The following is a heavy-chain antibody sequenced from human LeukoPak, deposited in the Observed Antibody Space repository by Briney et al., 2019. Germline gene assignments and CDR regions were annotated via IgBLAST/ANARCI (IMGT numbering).Heavy chain of an antibody. V-gene: IGHV4-39*01. Sequence: SETLSLTCTVSGGSISSSSYYWGWIRHPPGKGLEWIGSIYYSGSTYYNPSLKSRVTISVDTSKNQFSLKLSSVTAADTTIYYCARHWIQLWFFDYWGQGTLVTVSS. CDR1: GGSISSSSYY. CDR2: IYYSGST. J-gene: IGHJ4*02. D-gene: IGHD5-18*01. CDR3: ARHWIQLWFFDY.